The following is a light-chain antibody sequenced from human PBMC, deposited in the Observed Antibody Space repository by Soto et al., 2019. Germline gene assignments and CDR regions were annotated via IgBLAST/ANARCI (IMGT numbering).Light chain of an antibody. V-gene: IGKV3-15*01. J-gene: IGKJ1*01. Sequence: IVMTQSPATLSVSPGERVTLSCRASETVRTNLAWFQQKPGQTPRLLIFGASTRATGIPTRFSGSGSGTEFTLTISSLQSEDFAVYYCQQYNNWPRTFGQGTKVEIK. CDR3: QQYNNWPRT. CDR1: ETVRTN. CDR2: GAS.